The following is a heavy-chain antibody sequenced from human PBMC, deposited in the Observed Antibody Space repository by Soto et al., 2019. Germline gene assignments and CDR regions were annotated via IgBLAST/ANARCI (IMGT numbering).Heavy chain of an antibody. CDR3: TTAVTMVRGVIRNDY. CDR1: GFTFSNAW. D-gene: IGHD3-10*01. J-gene: IGHJ4*02. V-gene: IGHV3-15*01. Sequence: PGGTLRLSCAASGFTFSNAWMSWVRRAPAKGLEWVGRIKSKTDGGTTDYAAPVKGRFTISRDDSKNTLYLQMNSLKTEDTAAYYCTTAVTMVRGVIRNDYWGQGTLVTSPQ. CDR2: IKSKTDGGTT.